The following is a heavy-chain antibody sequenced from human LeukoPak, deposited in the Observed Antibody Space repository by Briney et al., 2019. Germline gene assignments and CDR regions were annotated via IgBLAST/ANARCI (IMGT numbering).Heavy chain of an antibody. CDR3: AKNSGYSYGYEYYFDY. CDR2: ISGSGGST. Sequence: PGGSLRLSCAASGFTFSSYAMSWVRQAPGKGLEWVSAISGSGGSTYYADSVKGRFTISRDDSKNTLYLQMNSLRAEDTAVYYCAKNSGYSYGYEYYFDYWGQGTLVAVSS. J-gene: IGHJ4*02. CDR1: GFTFSSYA. D-gene: IGHD5-18*01. V-gene: IGHV3-23*01.